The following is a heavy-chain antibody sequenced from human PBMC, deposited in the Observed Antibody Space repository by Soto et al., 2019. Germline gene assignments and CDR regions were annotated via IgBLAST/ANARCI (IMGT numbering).Heavy chain of an antibody. Sequence: ASVKVSCKASGYTFTSYGIHWVRQAPGQRLEWMGWINAANGDTKYSPKFQGRVSITRDTSASTAYMELSSLRSEDTAVYYCVRRHVSATGIDWFDPWGQGTLVTVSS. CDR2: INAANGDT. V-gene: IGHV1-3*01. D-gene: IGHD6-13*01. CDR1: GYTFTSYG. J-gene: IGHJ5*02. CDR3: VRRHVSATGIDWFDP.